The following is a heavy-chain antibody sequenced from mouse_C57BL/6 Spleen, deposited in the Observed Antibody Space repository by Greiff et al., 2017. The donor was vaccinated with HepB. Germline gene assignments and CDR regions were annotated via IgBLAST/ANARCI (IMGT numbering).Heavy chain of an antibody. D-gene: IGHD2-4*01. CDR2: IYPGSGST. V-gene: IGHV1-55*01. Sequence: QVQLQQPGAELVKPGASVKMSCKASGYTFTSYWITWVKQRPGQGLEWIGEIYPGSGSTNYNEKFKSKATLTVDTSSSTAYMQLSSLTSEDSAVYYCARGNYDYDGLAYWGQGTLVTVSA. J-gene: IGHJ3*01. CDR3: ARGNYDYDGLAY. CDR1: GYTFTSYW.